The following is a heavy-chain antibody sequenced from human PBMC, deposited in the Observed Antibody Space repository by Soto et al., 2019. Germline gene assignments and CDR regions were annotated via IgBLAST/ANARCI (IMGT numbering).Heavy chain of an antibody. D-gene: IGHD3-10*01. CDR3: ARPMLRGQKYGMDV. J-gene: IGHJ6*02. V-gene: IGHV1-3*01. Sequence: ASVKVSCKASGYTFTVYAIHWVRQAPGQRLEWMGWINAGNGNTIYSQKFQGRVTITRDTSASTAYMDLSSLRSEDTAVYYCARPMLRGQKYGMDVWGQGTTVTVSS. CDR1: GYTFTVYA. CDR2: INAGNGNT.